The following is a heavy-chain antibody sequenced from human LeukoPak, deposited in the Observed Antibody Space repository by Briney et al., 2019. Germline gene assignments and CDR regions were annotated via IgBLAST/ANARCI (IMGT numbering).Heavy chain of an antibody. Sequence: PGESLRLSCAASGFTFSSYSMNWVRQAPGKGLEWVSSISSSSSYIYYADSVKGRFTISRDNAKNSLYLQMNSLRAEDTAVYYCARGIVGATGGYYYYYMDVWGKGTTVTISS. CDR2: ISSSSSYI. CDR1: GFTFSSYS. J-gene: IGHJ6*03. CDR3: ARGIVGATGGYYYYYMDV. D-gene: IGHD1-26*01. V-gene: IGHV3-21*01.